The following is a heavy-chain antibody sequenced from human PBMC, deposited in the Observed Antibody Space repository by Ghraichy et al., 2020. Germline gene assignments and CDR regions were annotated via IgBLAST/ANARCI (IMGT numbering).Heavy chain of an antibody. CDR1: GGSIDSYY. J-gene: IGHJ5*02. CDR3: ARRGITSGGSGWFAP. CDR2: IYYSGST. D-gene: IGHD3-10*01. V-gene: IGHV4-59*08. Sequence: GSLRLSCTVSGGSIDSYYWSWIRQTPGKGLEWIGYIYYSGSTKYNPSLKSRVTISLDTSKSQFSLKLSSVTAVDTAVYYCARRGITSGGSGWFAPWGQGTLVTVSS.